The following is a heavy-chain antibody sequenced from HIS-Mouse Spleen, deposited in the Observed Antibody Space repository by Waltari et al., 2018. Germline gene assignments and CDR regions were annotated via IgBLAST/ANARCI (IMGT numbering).Heavy chain of an antibody. J-gene: IGHJ2*01. CDR2: YSSGST. Sequence: QVQLQESGPGLVKPSETLSRTCTVSGGSISSYYWSWLRQPPGKGREWLGYSSGSTNYNPSLKSRVTISVDTSKNQFSLKLSSVTAADTAVYYCARASRDLLLPRYFDLWGRGTLVTVSS. V-gene: IGHV4-59*01. CDR1: GGSISSYY. CDR3: ARASRDLLLPRYFDL.